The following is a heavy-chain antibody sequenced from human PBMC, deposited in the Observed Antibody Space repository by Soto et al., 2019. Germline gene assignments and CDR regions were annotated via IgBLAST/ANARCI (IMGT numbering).Heavy chain of an antibody. CDR3: AKGMTTLVTPGDLAYDP. CDR2: ISHDGSNT. V-gene: IGHV3-30*18. D-gene: IGHD2-21*01. Sequence: QVQLVESGGGVVQPGRSLRLSCAASGFTFSSYGMHWVRQAPGKGLEWVTLISHDGSNTYYADSVKGRFTIYRDNSKNTVYLQMNSLRAEDTAVYYCAKGMTTLVTPGDLAYDPWGQGALVTVSS. CDR1: GFTFSSYG. J-gene: IGHJ5*02.